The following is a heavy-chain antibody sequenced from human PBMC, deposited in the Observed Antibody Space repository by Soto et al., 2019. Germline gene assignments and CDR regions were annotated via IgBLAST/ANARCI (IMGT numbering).Heavy chain of an antibody. CDR3: TTGKSGYSGYDTNEPYYYYYGMDV. D-gene: IGHD5-12*01. CDR2: IKSKTDGGTT. J-gene: IGHJ6*02. Sequence: GGSLRLSCAASGFTFSNAWMNWVRQAPGKGLEWVGRIKSKTDGGTTDYAAPVKGRFTISRDDSKNTLYLQMNSLKTEDTAVYYCTTGKSGYSGYDTNEPYYYYYGMDVWGQGTTVTVSS. CDR1: GFTFSNAW. V-gene: IGHV3-15*07.